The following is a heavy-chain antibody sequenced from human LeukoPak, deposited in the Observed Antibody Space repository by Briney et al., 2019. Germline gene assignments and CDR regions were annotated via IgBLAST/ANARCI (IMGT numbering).Heavy chain of an antibody. J-gene: IGHJ4*02. CDR3: ARHLGGGIYFDY. V-gene: IGHV4-59*08. CDR2: IYYSGTT. CDR1: GDSITGHY. D-gene: IGHD3-16*01. Sequence: SETLSLTCTVSGDSITGHYWSWIRQPPGKGLEWIGFIYYSGTTNYNPSLKSRVTISVDTSKNQFSLTLSSVTAADTAVYYCARHLGGGIYFDYWGQGTLVTVSS.